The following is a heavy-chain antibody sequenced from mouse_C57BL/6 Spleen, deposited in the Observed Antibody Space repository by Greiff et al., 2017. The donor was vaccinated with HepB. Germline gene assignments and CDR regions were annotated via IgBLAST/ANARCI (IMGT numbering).Heavy chain of an antibody. Sequence: EVQLQQSGPELVKPGASVKISCKASGYTFTDYYMNWVKQSHGKSLEWIGDINPNNGGTSYNQKFKGKATLTVDKSSSTAYMELRSLTSEDSAVYYCATGSSSYWYFDVWGTRTTVTVSS. CDR1: GYTFTDYY. V-gene: IGHV1-26*01. CDR3: ATGSSSYWYFDV. J-gene: IGHJ1*03. D-gene: IGHD1-1*01. CDR2: INPNNGGT.